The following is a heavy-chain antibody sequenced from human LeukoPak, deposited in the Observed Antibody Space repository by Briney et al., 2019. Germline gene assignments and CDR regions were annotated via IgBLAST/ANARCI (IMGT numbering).Heavy chain of an antibody. CDR2: IYYSGST. Sequence: SETLSLTCTVSGGSISSYYWSWIRQPPGKGLEWIGYIYYSGSTNYNPSLKSRVTISVDTSKNQFSLKLSSVTAADTAVYYCARVYPYYYDSSGYLDDAFDIWGQGTMVTVSS. CDR1: GGSISSYY. J-gene: IGHJ3*02. D-gene: IGHD3-22*01. V-gene: IGHV4-59*01. CDR3: ARVYPYYYDSSGYLDDAFDI.